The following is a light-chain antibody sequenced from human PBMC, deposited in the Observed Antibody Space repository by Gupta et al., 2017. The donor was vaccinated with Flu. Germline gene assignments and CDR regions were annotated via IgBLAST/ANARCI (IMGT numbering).Light chain of an antibody. V-gene: IGLV2-8*01. CDR2: EVT. CDR1: SSDIGIYNY. J-gene: IGLJ1*01. CDR3: SSYGGNDNLPYV. Sequence: QSALTQPPSASGSPGQSVTISCTGTSSDIGIYNYVSWYQQHPGKAPKLMIYEVTKRPSGVPDRFSGSKSGNTASLTVSGLQAEDEADYYCSSYGGNDNLPYVFGTGTKVTVL.